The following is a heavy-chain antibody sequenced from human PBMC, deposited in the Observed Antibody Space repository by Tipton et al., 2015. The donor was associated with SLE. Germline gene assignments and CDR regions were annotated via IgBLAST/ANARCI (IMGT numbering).Heavy chain of an antibody. V-gene: IGHV4-30-4*02. CDR3: ARVGFWSGYSIDYFDY. Sequence: TLSLTCTVSGGSISSGDYYWSWIRQPPGKGLEWIGEINHSGSTNYNPSLKSRVTISVDTSKNQFSLKLSSVTAADTAVYYCARVGFWSGYSIDYFDYWGQGTLVTVSS. CDR2: INHSGST. J-gene: IGHJ4*02. D-gene: IGHD3-3*01. CDR1: GGSISSGDYY.